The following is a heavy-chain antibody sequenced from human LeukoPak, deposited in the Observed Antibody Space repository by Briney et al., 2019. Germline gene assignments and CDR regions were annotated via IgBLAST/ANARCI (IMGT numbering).Heavy chain of an antibody. Sequence: GASVKVSCKASGYTFTSYAMNWVRQAPGQGLEWMGWINTNTGNPTYAQGFTGRFVFSLDTSVSTAYLQISSLKAEDTAVYYCARERANYDILTGYYPTYYFDYWGQGTLVTVSS. CDR2: INTNTGNP. CDR3: ARERANYDILTGYYPTYYFDY. D-gene: IGHD3-9*01. J-gene: IGHJ4*02. V-gene: IGHV7-4-1*02. CDR1: GYTFTSYA.